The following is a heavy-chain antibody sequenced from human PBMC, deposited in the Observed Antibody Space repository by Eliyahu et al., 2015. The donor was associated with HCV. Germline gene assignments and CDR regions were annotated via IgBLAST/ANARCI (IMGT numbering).Heavy chain of an antibody. CDR1: GYTFSTYG. CDR3: ARGGEGPRLDP. V-gene: IGHV1-18*04. CDR2: IGVYNGDT. Sequence: QVQLVQSGGEVKKPGASVKVSCKTSGYTFSTYGITWVRQAPGHGLEWMGWIGVYNGDTKYAQNLQGRVTMTTDTSTSTVYMELRSLRSDDTAVYYCARGGEGPRLDPWGQGTLVTVSS. J-gene: IGHJ5*02. D-gene: IGHD3-16*01.